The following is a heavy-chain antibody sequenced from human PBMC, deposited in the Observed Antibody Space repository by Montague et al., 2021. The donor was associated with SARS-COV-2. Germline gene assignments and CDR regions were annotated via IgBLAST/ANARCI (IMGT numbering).Heavy chain of an antibody. D-gene: IGHD2-2*01. Sequence: SETLSLTCTVSGVSVTDYYWSWIRQPPGEGLEWIAEISHSGSTSYNPSLKSRVTISVDTSKNQFSLKLSSATAADTAVYYCARVPYRLLFVPRYYGMDVWGQGTTVTVSS. CDR2: ISHSGST. J-gene: IGHJ6*02. CDR3: ARVPYRLLFVPRYYGMDV. V-gene: IGHV4-34*01. CDR1: GVSVTDYY.